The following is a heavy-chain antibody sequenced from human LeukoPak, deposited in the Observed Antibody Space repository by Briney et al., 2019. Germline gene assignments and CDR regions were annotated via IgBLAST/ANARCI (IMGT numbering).Heavy chain of an antibody. V-gene: IGHV4-4*07. J-gene: IGHJ6*03. D-gene: IGHD6-19*01. CDR3: ARVTVAGQRGNYYYYMDV. CDR1: GGYISSYY. CDR2: IYTSGST. Sequence: SETLSLTCTVSGGYISSYYWSWIRQPAGKGLEWIGRIYTSGSTNYNPSLKSRVTMSVDTSKNQFSLKLSSVTAADTAVYYCARVTVAGQRGNYYYYMDVWGKGTTVTVSS.